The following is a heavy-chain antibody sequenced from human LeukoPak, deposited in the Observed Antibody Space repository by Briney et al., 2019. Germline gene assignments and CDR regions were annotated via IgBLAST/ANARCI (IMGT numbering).Heavy chain of an antibody. Sequence: PGGSLRLSCAVSGFTFDDYAMHWVRQVPGKGLEWVSGISWNSDTIDLADSVKGRFTISRDNAKNSLYLQMNRLRAEDTAVYYCARDRPEWYYDILTGSQGDYWGQGTLVTVSS. CDR2: ISWNSDTI. D-gene: IGHD3-9*01. V-gene: IGHV3-9*01. J-gene: IGHJ4*02. CDR3: ARDRPEWYYDILTGSQGDY. CDR1: GFTFDDYA.